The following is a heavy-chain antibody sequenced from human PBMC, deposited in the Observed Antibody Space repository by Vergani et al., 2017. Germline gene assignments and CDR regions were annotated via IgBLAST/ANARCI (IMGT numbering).Heavy chain of an antibody. Sequence: QVQLQQWGAGVVKPSETLSLTCAVSGYSIRSANYWGWIRQTPGKGLEWIGTIHYGGSTYYNPSFKTPVTISVDTSKNQLFLKLTSVTAADTALYYCARHVGYGDSNYSGDWFDPWGQGNLVTVSS. V-gene: IGHV4-38-2*01. J-gene: IGHJ5*02. CDR2: IHYGGST. CDR3: ARHVGYGDSNYSGDWFDP. CDR1: GYSIRSANY. D-gene: IGHD4-17*01.